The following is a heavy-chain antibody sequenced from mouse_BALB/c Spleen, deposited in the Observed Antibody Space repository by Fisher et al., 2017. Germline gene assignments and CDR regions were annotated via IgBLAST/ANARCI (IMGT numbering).Heavy chain of an antibody. Sequence: RFTISRDNPKNTLFLQMTSLRSEDTAMYYCARSYDYDRGPRAMDYWGQGTSVTVSS. J-gene: IGHJ4*01. CDR3: ARSYDYDRGPRAMDY. D-gene: IGHD2-4*01. V-gene: IGHV5-17*02.